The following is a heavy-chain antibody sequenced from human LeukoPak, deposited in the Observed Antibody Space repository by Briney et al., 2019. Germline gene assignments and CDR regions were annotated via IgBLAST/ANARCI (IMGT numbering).Heavy chain of an antibody. CDR3: ARDRYCSGGSCSPSDGY. Sequence: GGSLRLSCAASGFTFSSYSMNWVRQAPGKGLEWVSSISSSSSSYIYYADSVKGRFTISRDNAKNSLYLQMNSLRAEDTAVYYCARDRYCSGGSCSPSDGYWGQGTLVTVSS. V-gene: IGHV3-21*01. CDR2: ISSSSSSYI. D-gene: IGHD2-15*01. J-gene: IGHJ4*02. CDR1: GFTFSSYS.